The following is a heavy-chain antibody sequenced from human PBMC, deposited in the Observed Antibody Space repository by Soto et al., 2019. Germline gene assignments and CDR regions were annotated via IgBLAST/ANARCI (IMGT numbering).Heavy chain of an antibody. CDR3: ARAKVGATTGFYYYYGMDG. D-gene: IGHD1-26*01. J-gene: IGHJ6*02. CDR2: IWYDGSNK. V-gene: IGHV3-33*01. Sequence: QVQLVESGGGVVQPGRSLRLSCAASGFTFSSYGMHWVRQAPGKGLEWVAVIWYDGSNKYYADSVKGRFTISRDNSKNTLYLQTNSLRAEDTAVYYCARAKVGATTGFYYYYGMDGWGQGTTVTVSS. CDR1: GFTFSSYG.